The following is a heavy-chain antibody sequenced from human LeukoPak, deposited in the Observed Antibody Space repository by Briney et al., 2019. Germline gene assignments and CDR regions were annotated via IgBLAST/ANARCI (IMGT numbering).Heavy chain of an antibody. CDR3: ARATGYSYGNH. CDR1: GCTFTSYA. CDR2: INAGNGNT. Sequence: ASVKVSCKASGCTFTSYAMHWVRQAPGQRLEWMGWINAGNGNTKYSQKFQGRVTITRDTSASTAYMELSSLRSEDTAVYYCARATGYSYGNHWGQGTLVTVSS. V-gene: IGHV1-3*01. J-gene: IGHJ4*02. D-gene: IGHD5-18*01.